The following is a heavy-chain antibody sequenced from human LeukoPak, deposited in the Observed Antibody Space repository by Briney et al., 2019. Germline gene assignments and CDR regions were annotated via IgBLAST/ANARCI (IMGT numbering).Heavy chain of an antibody. CDR3: ARDKARYSNYLNHRYYMDV. CDR2: ISAYNGNT. V-gene: IGHV1-18*01. Sequence: GASVKVSCKASGYTFTSYGISWVRQAPGQGLEWMGWISAYNGNTNYAQKLQGRVTMTTDTSTSTAYMELRSLRSDDTAVYYCARDKARYSNYLNHRYYMDVWGKGTTVTVSS. D-gene: IGHD4-11*01. J-gene: IGHJ6*03. CDR1: GYTFTSYG.